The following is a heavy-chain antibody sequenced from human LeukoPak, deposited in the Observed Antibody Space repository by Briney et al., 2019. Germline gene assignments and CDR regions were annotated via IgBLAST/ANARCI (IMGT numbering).Heavy chain of an antibody. J-gene: IGHJ6*03. CDR3: AREGSSSWYADYYYYYYMDV. V-gene: IGHV3-21*01. CDR1: GFTFSSYS. Sequence: PGGSLRLSCAASGFTFSSYSMNWVRQAPGKGLEWVSSISSSSSYIYYADSVKGRFTISRDNAKNSLYLQMNSLRAEDTAVYYCAREGSSSWYADYYYYYYMDVWGKGTTVTVSS. CDR2: ISSSSSYI. D-gene: IGHD6-13*01.